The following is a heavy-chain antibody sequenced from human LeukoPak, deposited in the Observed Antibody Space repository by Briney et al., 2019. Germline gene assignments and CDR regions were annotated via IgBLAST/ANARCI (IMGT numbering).Heavy chain of an antibody. J-gene: IGHJ4*02. D-gene: IGHD3-9*01. CDR2: ISSSSSYI. CDR1: RFTFSSYS. V-gene: IGHV3-21*01. Sequence: GGSLRLSCAASRFTFSSYSMNWVRQAPGKGLEWVSSISSSSSYIYYADSVKGRFTISRDNAKNSLYLQMNSLRAEDTAVYYCARETLRYFDWFIDYWGQGTLVTVSS. CDR3: ARETLRYFDWFIDY.